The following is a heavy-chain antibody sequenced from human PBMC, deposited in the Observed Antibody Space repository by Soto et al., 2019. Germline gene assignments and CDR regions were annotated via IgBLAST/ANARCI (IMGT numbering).Heavy chain of an antibody. CDR3: ARDSPRTYYDFWSGYDAFDI. CDR1: GFTFSSYW. CDR2: IKQDGSEK. D-gene: IGHD3-3*01. Sequence: GGSLRLSCAASGFTFSSYWMSWVRQAPGKGLEWVANIKQDGSEKYYVDSVKGRFTISRDNAKNSLYLQMNSLRAEGTAVYYCARDSPRTYYDFWSGYDAFDIWGQGTMVTVSS. J-gene: IGHJ3*02. V-gene: IGHV3-7*01.